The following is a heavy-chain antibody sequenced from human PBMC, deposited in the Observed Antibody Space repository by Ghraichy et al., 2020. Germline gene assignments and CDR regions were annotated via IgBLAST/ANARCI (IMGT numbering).Heavy chain of an antibody. CDR1: GGSFSGYY. Sequence: SETLSLTCAVYGGSFSGYYWSWIRQPPGKGLEWIGEINHSGSTNYNPSLKSRVTISVDTSKNQFSLKLSSVTAADTAVYYCARGQLLYSSSWYGLDYWGQGTLVTVSS. J-gene: IGHJ4*02. CDR3: ARGQLLYSSSWYGLDY. D-gene: IGHD6-13*01. V-gene: IGHV4-34*01. CDR2: INHSGST.